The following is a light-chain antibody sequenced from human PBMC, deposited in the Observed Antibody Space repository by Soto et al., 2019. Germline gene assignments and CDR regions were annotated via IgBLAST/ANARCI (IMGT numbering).Light chain of an antibody. CDR1: QGISNY. J-gene: IGKJ1*01. CDR2: SAS. CDR3: QHLNGYPRT. Sequence: DIQLTQSPSFLSASVGDRVTITCRASQGISNYLAWYQQKTGKAPKLLICSASTLESGVPSRFSGSGSGTEFTLTISSLQPEDFATYYCQHLNGYPRTFGQGTKVEIK. V-gene: IGKV1-9*01.